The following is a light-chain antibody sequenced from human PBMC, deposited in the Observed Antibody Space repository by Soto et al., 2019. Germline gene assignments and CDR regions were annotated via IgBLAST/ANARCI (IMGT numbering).Light chain of an antibody. CDR1: CSDVGGSNY. CDR3: SSYAGTNNYV. CDR2: EVS. J-gene: IGLJ1*01. Sequence: QSALTQPPSASGSPGQSVTISCTGTCSDVGGSNYVSWYQQHPGKAPKLMIYEVSERPSGVPDRFSGSKSGNTASLTVSGLQAEDEADYYCSSYAGTNNYVFGTGTKV. V-gene: IGLV2-8*01.